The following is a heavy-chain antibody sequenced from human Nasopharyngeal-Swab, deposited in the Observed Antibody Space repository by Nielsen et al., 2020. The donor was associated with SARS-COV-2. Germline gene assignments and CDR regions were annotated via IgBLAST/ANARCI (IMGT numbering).Heavy chain of an antibody. CDR1: GYTLFSYG. J-gene: IGHJ4*02. V-gene: IGHV1-18*01. D-gene: IGHD3-16*01. CDR2: GRPYNDYT. Sequence: ASVKGSCKTSGYTLFSYGSARGRKGPGQGVEGAGWGRPYNDYTHYAQKFQGSVTMTSDTSTSTAYLELRSLTSDDTAVYYCARELGVGLFDYWGQGTLVTVSS. CDR3: ARELGVGLFDY.